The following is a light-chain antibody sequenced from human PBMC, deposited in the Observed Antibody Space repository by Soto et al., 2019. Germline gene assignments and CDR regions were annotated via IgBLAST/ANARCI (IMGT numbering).Light chain of an antibody. CDR2: GAS. V-gene: IGKV3-20*01. J-gene: IGKJ1*01. CDR1: QSVSSSY. Sequence: EIVLTQSPGTLSLSPGERATLSCRASQSVSSSYLAWYQQKPGQAPRLLIYGASSRATGIPDRFSGSGYGTEFTLTISRLEPEDVAVYYCQQYGSSHRTFGQGTKVEIK. CDR3: QQYGSSHRT.